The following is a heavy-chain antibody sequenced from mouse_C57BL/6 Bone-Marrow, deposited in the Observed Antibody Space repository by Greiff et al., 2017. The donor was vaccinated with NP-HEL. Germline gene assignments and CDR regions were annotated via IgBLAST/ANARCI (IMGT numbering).Heavy chain of an antibody. V-gene: IGHV3-8*01. J-gene: IGHJ1*03. CDR3: ARYGSSYVGYWYFDV. Sequence: EVQRVESGPGLAKPSQTLSLTCSVTGYSITSDYWNWIRKFPGNKLEYMGYISYSGSTYYNPSLKSRISITRDTSKNQYYLQLNSVTTEDTATYYCARYGSSYVGYWYFDVWGTGTTVTVSS. CDR1: GYSITSDY. CDR2: ISYSGST. D-gene: IGHD1-1*01.